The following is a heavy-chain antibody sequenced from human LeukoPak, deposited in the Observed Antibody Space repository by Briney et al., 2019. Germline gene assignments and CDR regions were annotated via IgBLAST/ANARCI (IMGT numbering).Heavy chain of an antibody. V-gene: IGHV4-61*08. CDR2: IYYSGST. CDR1: GGSISSGDYY. D-gene: IGHD3-10*01. CDR3: ARVRITMVRGVIYYYYGMDV. J-gene: IGHJ6*02. Sequence: SETLSLTCTVSGGSISSGDYYWSWIRQPPGKGLEWIGYIYYSGSTNYNPSLKSRVTISVDTSKNQFSLKLSSVTAADTAVYYCARVRITMVRGVIYYYYGMDVWGQGTTVTVSS.